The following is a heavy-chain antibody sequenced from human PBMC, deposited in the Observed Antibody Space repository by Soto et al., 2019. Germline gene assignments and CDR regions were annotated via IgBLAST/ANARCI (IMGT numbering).Heavy chain of an antibody. CDR2: VNGDGTAT. CDR3: AKITRS. D-gene: IGHD3-16*01. CDR1: GLRVSSFA. J-gene: IGHJ4*02. V-gene: IGHV3-23*01. Sequence: EVQLLESGGGLVQPGGSLRLSCAASGLRVSSFAMTWVRQAPGKGLEWISSVNGDGTATYYANSVKGRFTICRDTSKNTLYLQMDSLRAEDTAVYYCAKITRSWGQGTLVTVSS.